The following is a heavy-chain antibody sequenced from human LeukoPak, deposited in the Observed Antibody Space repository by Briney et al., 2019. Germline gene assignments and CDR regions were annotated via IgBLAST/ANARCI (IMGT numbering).Heavy chain of an antibody. J-gene: IGHJ4*02. Sequence: GGSLRLSCAASGFTFSSYWISWVRQAPGKGLEWMANIKQDGSEKYYVDSVKGRFTISRDNAKNSLYLQMNSLRAEDTAAYYCARVRRANNDYWGQGTLVTVSS. V-gene: IGHV3-7*01. CDR1: GFTFSSYW. CDR2: IKQDGSEK. CDR3: ARVRRANNDY.